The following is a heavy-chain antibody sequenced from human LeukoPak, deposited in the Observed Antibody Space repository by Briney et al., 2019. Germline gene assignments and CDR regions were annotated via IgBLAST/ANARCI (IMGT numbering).Heavy chain of an antibody. J-gene: IGHJ4*02. Sequence: TSSETLSLTCTVSGGSISSSSYYWGWIRQPPGKGLEWIGSIYYSGSTYYNPSLKSRVTISVDTSKNQFSLKLSSVTAADTAVYYCASPHSKVNYGDYAFDYWGQGTLVTVSS. V-gene: IGHV4-39*01. CDR2: IYYSGST. CDR3: ASPHSKVNYGDYAFDY. D-gene: IGHD4-17*01. CDR1: GGSISSSSYY.